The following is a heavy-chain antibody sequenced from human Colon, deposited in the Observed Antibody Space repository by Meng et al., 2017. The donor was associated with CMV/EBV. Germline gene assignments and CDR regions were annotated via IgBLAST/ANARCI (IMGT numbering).Heavy chain of an antibody. CDR1: GPPISIFSY. J-gene: IGHJ1*01. V-gene: IGHV4-39*07. Sequence: ELGPGLVKRSDLLSLPCSLSGPPISIFSYWNWYRQPPGKGLEWIASVAHSANMYYNTSLQSRVTMSFDTSKNQFSLRLYSVTAADTAVYYCARGQDSAKVHHWGQGSLVTVSS. CDR2: VAHSANM. CDR3: ARGQDSAKVHH. D-gene: IGHD1-26*01.